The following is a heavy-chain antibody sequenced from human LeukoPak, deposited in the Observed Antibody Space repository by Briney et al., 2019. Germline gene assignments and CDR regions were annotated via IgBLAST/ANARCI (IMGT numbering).Heavy chain of an antibody. D-gene: IGHD3-16*01. CDR3: ARGPAGDPFDH. V-gene: IGHV3-48*03. CDR2: VGSSGSPI. Sequence: GGSLRLSCAASGFTFRSYDMNWVRQAPGKGLEWVSFVGSSGSPIYYADSVKGRFTISRDNAKNSLYLQMSSLRVEDTAVYYCARGPAGDPFDHWGQGTLVTVSS. CDR1: GFTFRSYD. J-gene: IGHJ4*02.